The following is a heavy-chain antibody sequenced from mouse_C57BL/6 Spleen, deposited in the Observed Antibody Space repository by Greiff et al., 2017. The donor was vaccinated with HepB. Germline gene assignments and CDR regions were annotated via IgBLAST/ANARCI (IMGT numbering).Heavy chain of an antibody. CDR2: IYPGDGDT. J-gene: IGHJ3*01. CDR3: ARGGDGYYGAY. Sequence: VQLQQSGPELVKPGASVKISCKASGYAFSSSWMNWVKQRPGKGLEWIGRIYPGDGDTNYNGKFKGKATLTADKSSSTAYMQLSSLTSEDSAVYFCARGGDGYYGAYWGQGTLVTVSA. CDR1: GYAFSSSW. V-gene: IGHV1-82*01. D-gene: IGHD2-3*01.